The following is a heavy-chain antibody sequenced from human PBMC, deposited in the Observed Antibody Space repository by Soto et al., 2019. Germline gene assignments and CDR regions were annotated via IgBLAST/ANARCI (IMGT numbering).Heavy chain of an antibody. D-gene: IGHD6-19*01. CDR1: GFSLSTSGMG. J-gene: IGHJ4*01. CDR2: IDWDDDR. Sequence: ESGPTLVNHTQTLTLTCTFSGFSLSTSGMGVSWIRQPPGKALEWLARIDWDDDRYYSTSLKTRLTISKDTSKNQVVLTMTNMDPVDAATYYCARIPKYSNGWYYFDYWGHGTLVTVSS. V-gene: IGHV2-70*11. CDR3: ARIPKYSNGWYYFDY.